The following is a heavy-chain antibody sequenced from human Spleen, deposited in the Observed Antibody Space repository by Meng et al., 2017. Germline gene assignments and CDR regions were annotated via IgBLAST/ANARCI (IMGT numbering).Heavy chain of an antibody. V-gene: IGHV5-51*01. CDR2: IYPGDSDT. CDR3: ARRSNCSGGSCYSGWYFDL. D-gene: IGHD2-15*01. J-gene: IGHJ2*01. CDR1: GYSFTSYW. Sequence: KVSCKGSGYSFTSYWIGWVRQMPGKGLEWMGIIYPGDSDTRYSPSFQGQVTISADKSISTAYLQWSSLKASDTAMYYCARRSNCSGGSCYSGWYFDLWGLGTLVTVSS.